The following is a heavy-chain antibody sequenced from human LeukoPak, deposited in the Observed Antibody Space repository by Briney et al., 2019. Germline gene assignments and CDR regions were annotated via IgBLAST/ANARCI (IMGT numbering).Heavy chain of an antibody. J-gene: IGHJ5*02. CDR1: GGTFSSYA. CDR3: ARSGRVMPRWFDP. CDR2: IIPIFGTA. D-gene: IGHD2-2*01. V-gene: IGHV1-69*13. Sequence: ASVKVSCKASGGTFSSYAISWVRQAPGQGLEWMGGIIPIFGTANYAQEFQGRVTITADESTSTAYMELSSLRSEDTAVYYCARSGRVMPRWFDPWGQGTLVTVSS.